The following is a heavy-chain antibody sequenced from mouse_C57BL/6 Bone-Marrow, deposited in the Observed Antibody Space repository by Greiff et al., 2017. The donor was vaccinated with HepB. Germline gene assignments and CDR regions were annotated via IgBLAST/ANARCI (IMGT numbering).Heavy chain of an antibody. CDR1: GFTFSDFY. J-gene: IGHJ4*01. D-gene: IGHD1-1*01. CDR2: SRNKANDYTT. V-gene: IGHV7-1*01. Sequence: EVKVVESGGGLVQSGRSLRLSCATSGFTFSDFYMEWVRQAPGKGLEWIAASRNKANDYTTEYSASVKGRFIVSRDTSQSILYLQMNALRAEDTAIYYCARAHYYGSSSYAMDYWGQGTSVTVSS. CDR3: ARAHYYGSSSYAMDY.